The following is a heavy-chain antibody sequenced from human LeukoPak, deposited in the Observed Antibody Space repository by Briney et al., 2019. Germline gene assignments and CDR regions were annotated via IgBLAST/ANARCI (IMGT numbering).Heavy chain of an antibody. CDR3: ARGSGGASTTLTNWFDP. J-gene: IGHJ5*02. CDR2: INPNSGGT. CDR1: GYTFTDFC. D-gene: IGHD3-10*01. V-gene: IGHV1-2*02. Sequence: ASVKVSCKASGYTFTDFCIHWVRQAPGQGLEWMGWINPNSGGTNYAQKFQGRVTMTRDTSISTAYMELGSLTSDDTAVDYCARGSGGASTTLTNWFDPWGQGTLVTVSS.